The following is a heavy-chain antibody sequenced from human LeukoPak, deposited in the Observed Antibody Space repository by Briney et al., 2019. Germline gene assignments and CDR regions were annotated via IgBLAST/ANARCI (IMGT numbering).Heavy chain of an antibody. CDR2: IYHSGST. V-gene: IGHV4-38-2*02. J-gene: IGHJ4*02. CDR1: GYSISSGYY. CDR3: ARTVAAAGSRTEGDRRYYFDY. D-gene: IGHD6-13*01. Sequence: SETLSLTCTVSGYSISSGYYWGWIRQPPGKGLEWIGSIYHSGSTYYNPSLKSRVTISVDKSKNQFSLKLSSVTAADTAVYYCARTVAAAGSRTEGDRRYYFDYWGQGTLVTVSS.